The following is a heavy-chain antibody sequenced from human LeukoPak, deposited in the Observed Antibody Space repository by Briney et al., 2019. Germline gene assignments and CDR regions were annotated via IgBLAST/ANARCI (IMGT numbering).Heavy chain of an antibody. D-gene: IGHD3-10*01. Sequence: PSETLSLXCAVYGGSLSNYYWSWIRQPPGKALEWIGEINHSGSTKYNPSLKSRATISVDMSKNQFSLELSSVTAADTAVYYCARGPASGSNFAWFDPWGQGTLVTVSS. CDR2: INHSGST. J-gene: IGHJ5*02. CDR3: ARGPASGSNFAWFDP. V-gene: IGHV4-34*01. CDR1: GGSLSNYY.